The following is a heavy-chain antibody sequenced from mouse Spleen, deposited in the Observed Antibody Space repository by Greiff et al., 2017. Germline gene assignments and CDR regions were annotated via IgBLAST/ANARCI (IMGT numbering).Heavy chain of an antibody. J-gene: IGHJ4*01. Sequence: EVKLQESGAELVKPGASVKLSCTASGFNIKDYYMHWVKQRTEQGLEWIGRIDPEDGETKYAPKFQGKATITADTSSNTAYLQLSSLTSEDTAVYYCARDLVSHYDGSYLYAMDYWGQGTSVTVSS. CDR3: ARDLVSHYDGSYLYAMDY. D-gene: IGHD1-1*01. V-gene: IGHV14-2*01. CDR2: IDPEDGET. CDR1: GFNIKDYY.